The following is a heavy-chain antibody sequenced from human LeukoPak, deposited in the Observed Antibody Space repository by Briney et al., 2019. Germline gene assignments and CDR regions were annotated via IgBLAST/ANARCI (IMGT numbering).Heavy chain of an antibody. J-gene: IGHJ4*02. V-gene: IGHV1-18*01. CDR3: ARALQTAVHGD. CDR2: ISGYNGNT. Sequence: ASVKVSCKTSGYTFTSYGLSWVRQAPGQGLEWMGWISGYNGNTNYAQKFQGRVTMTTDTSTNTAYMELRSLRSDDTAVYYCARALQTAVHGDWGQGTLVTVSS. D-gene: IGHD2-8*01. CDR1: GYTFTSYG.